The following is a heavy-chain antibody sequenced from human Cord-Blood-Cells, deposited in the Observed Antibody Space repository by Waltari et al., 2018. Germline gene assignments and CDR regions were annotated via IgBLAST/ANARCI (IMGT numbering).Heavy chain of an antibody. Sequence: QVQLVESGGGVVQPGRSLRLSCAASGFTFSSYAMQWVRQAPGQGLERVAVISYDGSNKYYADSVKGRFTISRDNSKNTLYLQMNSLRAEDTAVYYCAREVYYDFWSGYYYYYYGMDVWGQGTTVTVSS. CDR1: GFTFSSYA. V-gene: IGHV3-30-3*01. CDR2: ISYDGSNK. J-gene: IGHJ6*02. D-gene: IGHD3-3*01. CDR3: AREVYYDFWSGYYYYYYGMDV.